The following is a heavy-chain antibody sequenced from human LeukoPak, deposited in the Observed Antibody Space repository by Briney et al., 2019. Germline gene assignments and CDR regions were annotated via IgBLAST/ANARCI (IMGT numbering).Heavy chain of an antibody. Sequence: SETLSLTCTVSGGSISSSSYYWGWIRQPPGKGLEWIGSIYYSGSTYYNPSLKSRVTISVDTSKNQFSLKLSSVTAADTAVYYCARDYDSSGYFDYWGQGTLVTVSS. J-gene: IGHJ4*02. V-gene: IGHV4-39*07. CDR1: GGSISSSSYY. D-gene: IGHD3-22*01. CDR2: IYYSGST. CDR3: ARDYDSSGYFDY.